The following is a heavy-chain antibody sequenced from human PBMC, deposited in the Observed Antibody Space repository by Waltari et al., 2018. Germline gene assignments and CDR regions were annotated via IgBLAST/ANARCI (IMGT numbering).Heavy chain of an antibody. CDR2: TKNKRNGYNT. D-gene: IGHD1-26*01. CDR3: GRWTSGSPDV. V-gene: IGHV3-72*01. CDR1: GITFSDHY. J-gene: IGHJ4*02. Sequence: EVPLVESGGALVQPGGSLRLPCAAAGITFSDHYMDWVRQAPGKGLEWVGRTKNKRNGYNTEYAASVRGRFTIARDESENSVYLQMNSLKTEDTAVYFCGRWTSGSPDVWGQGTLVTVSS.